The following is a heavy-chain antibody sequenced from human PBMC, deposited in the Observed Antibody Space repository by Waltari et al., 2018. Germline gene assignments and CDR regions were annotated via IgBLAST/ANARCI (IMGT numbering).Heavy chain of an antibody. CDR3: ARGMRYGGGVGGSYGLDV. D-gene: IGHD4-17*01. Sequence: EMQLVESGGGLVQPGGSLRVSCEASGFTFNIYTMNWVRQAPGKGLEWVSYISGSSSTLFYADSVKGRFTISRDNVKNSLYLQMNSLRAEDTAVYYCARGMRYGGGVGGSYGLDVWGQGTTVTVSS. CDR1: GFTFNIYT. J-gene: IGHJ6*02. CDR2: ISGSSSTL. V-gene: IGHV3-48*01.